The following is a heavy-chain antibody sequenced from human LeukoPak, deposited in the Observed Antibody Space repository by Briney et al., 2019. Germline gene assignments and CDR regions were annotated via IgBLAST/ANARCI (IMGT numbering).Heavy chain of an antibody. CDR1: GFTFSSYG. Sequence: KAEGSLRLSCAASGFTFSSYGMHWVRQAPGKGLEWVAFIRYDGSNKYYADSVKGRFTISRDNSKNTLYLQMNSLRAEDTAVYYCAKDSPAALYYYYMDVWGKGTTVTVSS. D-gene: IGHD2-2*01. J-gene: IGHJ6*03. V-gene: IGHV3-30*02. CDR3: AKDSPAALYYYYMDV. CDR2: IRYDGSNK.